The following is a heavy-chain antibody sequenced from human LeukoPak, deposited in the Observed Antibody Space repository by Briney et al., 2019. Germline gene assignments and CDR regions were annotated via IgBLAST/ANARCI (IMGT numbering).Heavy chain of an antibody. Sequence: SETLSLTCTVSGGSLIPYYWSWIRQPPGKGLEWIGYIYHSGTTNYSPPLKGRATLSVDTSKNQISLRLSSVTAADTAVYFCARVDSGTYYMPFDYWGQGSLVTVS. D-gene: IGHD1-26*01. CDR3: ARVDSGTYYMPFDY. V-gene: IGHV4-59*01. CDR2: IYHSGTT. J-gene: IGHJ4*02. CDR1: GGSLIPYY.